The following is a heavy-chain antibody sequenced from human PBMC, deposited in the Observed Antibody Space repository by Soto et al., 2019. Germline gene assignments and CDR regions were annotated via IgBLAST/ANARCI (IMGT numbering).Heavy chain of an antibody. V-gene: IGHV1-3*01. Sequence: RLEWMGCINAGNGNTKYSQKFQGRVTITRDTSASTAYMELSSLRSEDTAVYYCVRQPRILTGYSGDFAYWGQGTLVTVSS. D-gene: IGHD3-9*01. CDR3: VRQPRILTGYSGDFAY. J-gene: IGHJ4*02. CDR2: INAGNGNT.